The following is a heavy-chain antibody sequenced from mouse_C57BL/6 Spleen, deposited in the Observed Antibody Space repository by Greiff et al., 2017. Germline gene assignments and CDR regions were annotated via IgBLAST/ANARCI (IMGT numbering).Heavy chain of an antibody. Sequence: QVQLQQSGAELVRPGASVTLSCKASGYTFTDYEMHWVKQTPVHGLEWIGAIDPETGGTAYNQKFKGKAILTADKSSSTAYMELRSLTSEDSAVYYCTRWDYYGRFSWYFDVWGTGTTVTVSS. CDR2: IDPETGGT. CDR3: TRWDYYGRFSWYFDV. D-gene: IGHD1-1*01. CDR1: GYTFTDYE. J-gene: IGHJ1*03. V-gene: IGHV1-15*01.